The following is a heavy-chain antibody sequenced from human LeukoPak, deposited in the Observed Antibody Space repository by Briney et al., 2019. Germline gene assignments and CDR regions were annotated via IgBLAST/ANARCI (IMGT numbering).Heavy chain of an antibody. Sequence: SETLSLTCTVSGYSISSGCYWGWIRQPPGKGLEWTGSIDHSGSTYYNPSLKSRITISVDTSKNQFSLKLTSMTAADTAVYYCARDLGTSGGGGLWGQGTLVTVSS. V-gene: IGHV4-38-2*02. CDR1: GYSISSGCY. D-gene: IGHD1-1*01. J-gene: IGHJ4*02. CDR3: ARDLGTSGGGGL. CDR2: IDHSGST.